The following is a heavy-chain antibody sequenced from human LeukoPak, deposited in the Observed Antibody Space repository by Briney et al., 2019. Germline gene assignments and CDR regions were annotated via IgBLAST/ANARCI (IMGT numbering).Heavy chain of an antibody. Sequence: GGSLRLSCAASGFTFSSYNMNWVRQAPGKGLEWVSSISGYSDYIYYADSVKGRFTISRANAENSLYLQMNSLRAEDTAVYYCARDHGYDAFDIWGQGTMVTVSS. D-gene: IGHD6-13*01. V-gene: IGHV3-21*01. J-gene: IGHJ3*02. CDR3: ARDHGYDAFDI. CDR1: GFTFSSYN. CDR2: ISGYSDYI.